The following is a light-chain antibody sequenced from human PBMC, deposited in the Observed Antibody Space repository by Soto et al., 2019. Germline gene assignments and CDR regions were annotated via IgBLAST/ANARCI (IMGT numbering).Light chain of an antibody. CDR2: DVS. V-gene: IGLV2-11*01. Sequence: QSALNQPRSVSGSPGQSVTISCTGTSRDVGGSNYVSWYQQHPGKDPKLMIYDVSKRPSGVPDRFSGSKSGNTASLTISGLQAEDEADDYCCSYAGTFYVFGSGTKLTVL. CDR1: SRDVGGSNY. CDR3: CSYAGTFYV. J-gene: IGLJ1*01.